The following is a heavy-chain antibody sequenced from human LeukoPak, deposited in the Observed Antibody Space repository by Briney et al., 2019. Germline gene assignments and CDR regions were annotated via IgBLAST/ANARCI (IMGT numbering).Heavy chain of an antibody. V-gene: IGHV3-30-3*01. CDR3: ARGFDY. CDR1: GFTFSSYA. J-gene: IGHJ4*02. Sequence: GGSLRLSWAASGFTFSSYAMHWVRQAPGKGLEWVAVISYDGSNKYYADSVKGRFTISRDNSKNTLYLQMNSLRAEDTAVYYCARGFDYWGQGTLVTVSS. CDR2: ISYDGSNK.